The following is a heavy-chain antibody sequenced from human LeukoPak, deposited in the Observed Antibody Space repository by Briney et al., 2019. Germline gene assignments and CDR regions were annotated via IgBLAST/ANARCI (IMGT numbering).Heavy chain of an antibody. CDR1: GFTVSSNY. V-gene: IGHV3-53*01. CDR2: IYSGGST. D-gene: IGHD2-21*02. J-gene: IGHJ5*02. CDR3: AREVFVVVTALHLNWFDP. Sequence: GGSLRLSCAASGFTVSSNYMTWVRQAPGKGLEWVSVIYSGGSTYYADSVKGRFTISRDNSKNTLYLQMNSLRAEDAAVYYCAREVFVVVTALHLNWFDPWGQGTLVTVSS.